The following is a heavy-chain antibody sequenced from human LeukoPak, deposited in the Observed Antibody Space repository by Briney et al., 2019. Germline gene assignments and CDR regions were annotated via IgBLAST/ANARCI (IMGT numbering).Heavy chain of an antibody. J-gene: IGHJ4*02. CDR2: INPNSGGT. V-gene: IGHV1-2*06. Sequence: GASVKVSCKASGYTFTGYYMHWVRQAPGQGLEWMGRINPNSGGTNYAQKFQGRVTMTRDTSISTAYMELSRLRSDDTAVYYCATITLSDYVWGSYRYQSPGYWGQGTLVTVSS. CDR3: ATITLSDYVWGSYRYQSPGY. D-gene: IGHD3-16*02. CDR1: GYTFTGYY.